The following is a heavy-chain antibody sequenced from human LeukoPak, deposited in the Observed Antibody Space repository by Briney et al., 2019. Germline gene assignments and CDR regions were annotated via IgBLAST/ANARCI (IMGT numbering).Heavy chain of an antibody. CDR2: FDPEDGET. CDR1: GYTLTELS. J-gene: IGHJ6*03. Sequence: ASVKVSCKVSGYTLTELSMHWVRQAPGKGLEWMGGFDPEDGETIYAQKFQGRVTMTRDTSISTAYMELSRLRSDDTAVYYCARDLGLSSTSQPYYYYYMDVWGKGTTVTVSS. D-gene: IGHD2-2*01. CDR3: ARDLGLSSTSQPYYYYYMDV. V-gene: IGHV1-24*01.